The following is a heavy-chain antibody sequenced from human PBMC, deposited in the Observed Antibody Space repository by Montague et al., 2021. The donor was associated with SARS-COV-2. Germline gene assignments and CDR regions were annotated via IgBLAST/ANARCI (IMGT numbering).Heavy chain of an antibody. D-gene: IGHD6-19*01. CDR1: GYSISTGYY. CDR2: IYHSGST. J-gene: IGHJ3*02. V-gene: IGHV4-38-2*02. Sequence: SETLSLTCTVSGYSISTGYYWGWIRQPPGKGLEWIGTIYHSGSTYFNPSLKSRVTISVDTSKNQFSLNLSSVIAADTAVYYCAKVAGSHDTFDIWGRGTMVTVSS. CDR3: AKVAGSHDTFDI.